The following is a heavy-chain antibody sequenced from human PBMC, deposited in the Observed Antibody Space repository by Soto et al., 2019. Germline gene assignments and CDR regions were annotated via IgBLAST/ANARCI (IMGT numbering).Heavy chain of an antibody. Sequence: GALTRFFAASGFIGVNYAMTWVRQTPGRGLEWVSAISGSGDTAYYADSVKGRFTISRDSSKNTLYLQMNSLRVEDTARYYCVKDTLLGYHSEWFDPCAQRTKVTVSS. CDR2: ISGSGDTA. V-gene: IGHV3-23*01. CDR3: VKDTLLGYHSEWFDP. J-gene: IGHJ5*02. CDR1: GFIGVNYA. D-gene: IGHD3-3*01.